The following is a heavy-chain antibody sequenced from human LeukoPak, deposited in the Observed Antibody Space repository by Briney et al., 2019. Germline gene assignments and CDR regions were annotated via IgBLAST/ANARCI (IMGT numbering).Heavy chain of an antibody. CDR2: ISGSGGST. Sequence: GGSLRLSCAASGFTFSSYAMSWVRQAPGKGLEWVSAISGSGGSTYYADSVKGRFTISRDNPKNTLYLQMNSLRAEDTAVYYCAKDRSASYYYDSSGSLDYWGQGTLVTVSS. J-gene: IGHJ4*02. CDR3: AKDRSASYYYDSSGSLDY. D-gene: IGHD3-22*01. CDR1: GFTFSSYA. V-gene: IGHV3-23*01.